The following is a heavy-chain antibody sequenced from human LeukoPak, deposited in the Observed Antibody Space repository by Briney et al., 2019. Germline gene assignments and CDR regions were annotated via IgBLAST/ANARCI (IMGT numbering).Heavy chain of an antibody. J-gene: IGHJ6*04. CDR1: GGTFSSYA. CDR3: ARGDVDTAMAYYYGMDV. CDR2: IIPIFGTA. D-gene: IGHD5-18*01. Sequence: SVKVSCKASGGTFSSYAISWVRQAPGQGPEWMGGIIPIFGTANYAQKFQGRVTITADESTSTAYMELSSLRSEDTAVYYCARGDVDTAMAYYYGMDVWGKGTTVTVSS. V-gene: IGHV1-69*01.